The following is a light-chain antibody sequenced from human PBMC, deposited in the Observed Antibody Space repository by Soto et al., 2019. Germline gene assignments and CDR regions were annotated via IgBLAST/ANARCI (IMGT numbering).Light chain of an antibody. CDR3: QHRNSWPPGAT. CDR1: QSISNY. CDR2: GAS. V-gene: IGKV3-11*01. Sequence: EKALTQSPVPLSLSPGQRATLSCRASQSISNYLAWYQQKPGQAPRLLIYGASNRATGTPARFSGRGSGTDFTLTISSLETEDSAVYYCQHRNSWPPGATFGQGTRLEIK. J-gene: IGKJ5*01.